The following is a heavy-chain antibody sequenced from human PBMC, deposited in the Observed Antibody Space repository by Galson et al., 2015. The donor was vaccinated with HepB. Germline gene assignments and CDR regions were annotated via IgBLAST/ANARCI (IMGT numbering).Heavy chain of an antibody. V-gene: IGHV6-1*01. CDR3: ARAEYDNSGWLFGGAGPPPNHAFDI. Sequence: CAISGDSVSSNSAAWNWIRQSPSRGLEWLGRTYYRSKWYNDYAVSVKSRIAIKPDTSKNQFSLQLNSVTPEDTAVYYCARAEYDNSGWLFGGAGPPPNHAFDICGQGTMVTVSS. J-gene: IGHJ3*02. D-gene: IGHD6-19*01. CDR1: GDSVSSNSAA. CDR2: TYYRSKWYN.